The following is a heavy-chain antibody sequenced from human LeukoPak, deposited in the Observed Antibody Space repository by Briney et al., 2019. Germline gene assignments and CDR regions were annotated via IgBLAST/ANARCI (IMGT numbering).Heavy chain of an antibody. CDR3: AREPKGTFGPEDY. Sequence: PGGSLRLSCAASGFTVSSNYMSWVRQAPGKGLEWVSLIYSGGSTYYADSAKGRFTISRDNSKNTLYLQMNSLGAEDTAIYYCAREPKGTFGPEDYWGQGTLVTVSS. V-gene: IGHV3-66*01. J-gene: IGHJ4*02. CDR2: IYSGGST. CDR1: GFTVSSNY. D-gene: IGHD3-3*02.